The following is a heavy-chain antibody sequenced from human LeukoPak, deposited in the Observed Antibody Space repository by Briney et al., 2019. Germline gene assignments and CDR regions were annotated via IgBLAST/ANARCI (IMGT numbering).Heavy chain of an antibody. CDR3: AILPGYSSGWYEVNY. J-gene: IGHJ4*02. CDR2: TSGSGGST. Sequence: GGSLRLSCAASGFTFSSYAMSWVRQATGKGLEWVSGTSGSGGSTYYADSVKGRFTISRDNSRNTLYLQMNSPRAEDTAVYYCAILPGYSSGWYEVNYWGQGTLVTVSS. D-gene: IGHD6-13*01. CDR1: GFTFSSYA. V-gene: IGHV3-23*01.